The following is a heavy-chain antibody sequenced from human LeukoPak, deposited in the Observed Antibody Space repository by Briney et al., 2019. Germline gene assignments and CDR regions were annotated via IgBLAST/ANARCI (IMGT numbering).Heavy chain of an antibody. Sequence: GGSLRLSCAASGFTFSSYSMAWVSQAPGRGLEWVSFITSGGYINYQASLKGRSTISRDNAKNSLYLQIKSMIAEDTAAYYCSSGIGGTYGFDYWGQGTLVTVSS. D-gene: IGHD2-15*01. CDR2: ITSGGYI. J-gene: IGHJ4*02. V-gene: IGHV3-21*01. CDR3: SSGIGGTYGFDY. CDR1: GFTFSSYS.